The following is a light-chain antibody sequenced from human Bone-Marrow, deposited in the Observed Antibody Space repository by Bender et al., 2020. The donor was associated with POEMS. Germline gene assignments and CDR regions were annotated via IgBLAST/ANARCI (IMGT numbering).Light chain of an antibody. CDR3: QMWDTNSDQVL. J-gene: IGLJ3*02. Sequence: SYVLTQPPSPSVAPGQTARVTCGGHNIRGKTVHWYRQEPGQAPVVVVYDDNDRPSGIPERFSGANSGNTATLTISRVEAGDEADYYCQMWDTNSDQVLFGGGTKLTVL. V-gene: IGLV3-21*02. CDR1: NIRGKT. CDR2: DDN.